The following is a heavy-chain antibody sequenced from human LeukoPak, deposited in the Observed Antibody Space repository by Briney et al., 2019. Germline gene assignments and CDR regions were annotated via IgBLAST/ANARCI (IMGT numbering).Heavy chain of an antibody. V-gene: IGHV4-34*01. CDR2: INHSGST. CDR3: ARSPTFGVVPFYYMDV. J-gene: IGHJ6*03. D-gene: IGHD3-3*01. Sequence: PSETLSLTCAVYGGSFSGYYWSWIRQPPGKGLEWIGEINHSGSTNYNPSLKSRVTILVDTSKNQFSLKLSSVTAADTAVYYCARSPTFGVVPFYYMDVWGKGTTVTVSS. CDR1: GGSFSGYY.